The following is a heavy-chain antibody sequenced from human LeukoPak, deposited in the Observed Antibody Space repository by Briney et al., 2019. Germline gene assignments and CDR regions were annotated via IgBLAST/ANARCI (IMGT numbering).Heavy chain of an antibody. J-gene: IGHJ2*01. V-gene: IGHV4-59*01. CDR3: ARLIQHSSSSWYFDL. CDR2: IYYSGST. CDR1: GGSISGYY. D-gene: IGHD6-6*01. Sequence: SETLSLTCTVSGGSISGYYWSWIRQPPGKGLEWIGYIYYSGSTNYNPSLKSRVTISLDTSTNQFSLKLSSVTAADTAVYYCARLIQHSSSSWYFDLWGRGTLVTVSS.